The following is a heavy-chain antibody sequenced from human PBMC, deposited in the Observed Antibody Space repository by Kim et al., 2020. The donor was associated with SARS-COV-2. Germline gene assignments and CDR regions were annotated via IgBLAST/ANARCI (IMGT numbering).Heavy chain of an antibody. D-gene: IGHD3-10*01. J-gene: IGHJ6*02. V-gene: IGHV3-9*01. CDR3: AKDIRGLSGSYYSAGYYYYGMDV. CDR1: GFTFGDYA. Sequence: GGSLRLSCAASGFTFGDYAMHWVRQAPGKGLEWVSGISWNSGSIGYADSVKGRFTISRDNAKNSLYLQMNSLRAEDTALYYCAKDIRGLSGSYYSAGYYYYGMDVWGQGTTVTVSS. CDR2: ISWNSGSI.